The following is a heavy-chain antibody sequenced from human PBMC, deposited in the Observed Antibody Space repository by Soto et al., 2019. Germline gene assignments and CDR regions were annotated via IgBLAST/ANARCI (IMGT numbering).Heavy chain of an antibody. CDR3: ARGEGSSWDFDY. D-gene: IGHD6-13*01. CDR1: GFTFSSYA. J-gene: IGHJ4*02. V-gene: IGHV3-30-3*01. Sequence: GGSLRLSCAASGFTFSSYAMHWVRQAPGKGLEWVAVISYDGSNKYYADSVKGRFTISRDNSKNTLYLQMNSLRAEDTAVYYCARGEGSSWDFDYWGQGTLVTVSS. CDR2: ISYDGSNK.